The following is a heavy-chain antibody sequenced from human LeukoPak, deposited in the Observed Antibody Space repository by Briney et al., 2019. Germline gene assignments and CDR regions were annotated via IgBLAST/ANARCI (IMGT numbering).Heavy chain of an antibody. CDR2: INPNSGGT. D-gene: IGHD4-17*01. CDR1: GYTFTGYY. J-gene: IGHJ3*02. Sequence: ASVKVSCKASGYTFTGYYMHWVRQAPGQGLEWMGWINPNSGGTNYAQKFQGRVTMTGDTSISTAYMELSRLRSDDTAVYYCARDFGMTTVTTAAGDAFDIWGQGTMVTVSS. CDR3: ARDFGMTTVTTAAGDAFDI. V-gene: IGHV1-2*02.